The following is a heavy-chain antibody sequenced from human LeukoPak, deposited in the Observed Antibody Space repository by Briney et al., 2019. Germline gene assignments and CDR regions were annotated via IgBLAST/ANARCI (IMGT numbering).Heavy chain of an antibody. CDR3: PPDWFDP. Sequence: PGGSLRLSCAASGFTFSNYSMHWVRQAPGKGLEWISYISLSSSAIYYADSVEGRFTISRDNGKNSLFLQMNSLRTEDTAVYYCPPDWFDPWGQGTLVTVSS. J-gene: IGHJ5*02. CDR1: GFTFSNYS. V-gene: IGHV3-48*01. CDR2: ISLSSSAI.